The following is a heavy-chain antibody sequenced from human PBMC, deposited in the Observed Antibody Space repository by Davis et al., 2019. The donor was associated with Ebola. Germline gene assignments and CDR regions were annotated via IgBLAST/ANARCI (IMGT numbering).Heavy chain of an antibody. CDR1: GFTFSSYS. CDR3: ARDHGYSSSWYPTLNY. CDR2: ISSSSSTI. J-gene: IGHJ4*02. V-gene: IGHV3-48*02. D-gene: IGHD6-13*01. Sequence: GESLKISCAASGFTFSSYSMNWVRQAPGKGLEWVSYISSSSSTIYYADSVKGRFTISRDNAKNSLYRQMNSLRDEDTAVYYCARDHGYSSSWYPTLNYWGQGTLVTVSS.